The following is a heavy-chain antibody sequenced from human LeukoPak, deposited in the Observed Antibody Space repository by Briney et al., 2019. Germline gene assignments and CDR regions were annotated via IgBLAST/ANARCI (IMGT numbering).Heavy chain of an antibody. D-gene: IGHD2-8*01. CDR2: IKQDGSEK. CDR3: VTYKYCTNGVCYFFDN. V-gene: IGHV3-7*01. J-gene: IGHJ4*01. CDR1: GFTFSIYW. Sequence: PGGSLRLSCAASGFTFSIYWMSWVRQTPGKGLEWVANIKQDGSEKYYVDSVKGRFIISRDNAKNSLYLQMNSLRAEDTAVYYCVTYKYCTNGVCYFFDNWGHGTLVPVSP.